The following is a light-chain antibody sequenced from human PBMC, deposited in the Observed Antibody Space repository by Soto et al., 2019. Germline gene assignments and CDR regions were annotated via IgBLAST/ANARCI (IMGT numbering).Light chain of an antibody. CDR2: SNN. Sequence: QSVLTQPPSASGTPGQRVTISCSGSSSNIGSNTVNWYQQLPGTAPKLPIYSNNQRPSGVPDRFSGSKSGTSASLAISGLQSEDEADYYCAACDDSLNGYWVFGGGTKLTVL. V-gene: IGLV1-44*01. CDR1: SSNIGSNT. CDR3: AACDDSLNGYWV. J-gene: IGLJ3*02.